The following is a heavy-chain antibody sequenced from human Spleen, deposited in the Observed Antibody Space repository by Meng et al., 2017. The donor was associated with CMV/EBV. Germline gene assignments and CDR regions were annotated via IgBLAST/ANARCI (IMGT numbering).Heavy chain of an antibody. Sequence: SETLSLTCTVSGGSISSSSYYWGWIRQPPGKGLEWIGSIYYSGSTYYNPSLKSRVTISVDKSKNQFSLKLSSVTAADTAVYYCASHLVGWGAGYYFDYWGPGTLVTVSS. CDR3: ASHLVGWGAGYYFDY. D-gene: IGHD3-16*01. V-gene: IGHV4-39*07. CDR1: GGSISSSSYY. J-gene: IGHJ4*02. CDR2: IYYSGST.